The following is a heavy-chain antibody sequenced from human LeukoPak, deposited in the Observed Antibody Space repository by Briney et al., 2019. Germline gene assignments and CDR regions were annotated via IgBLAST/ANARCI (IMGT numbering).Heavy chain of an antibody. V-gene: IGHV1-24*01. J-gene: IGHJ4*02. Sequence: ASVKVSCKVSGYTLTELSMHWVRQAPGKGLEWMGGFDPEDGETIYAQKLQGRVTMTTDTSTSTAYMELRSLRSDDTAVYYCARGGPYYDYVWGSYRNYGYFDYWGQGTLVTVSS. CDR3: ARGGPYYDYVWGSYRNYGYFDY. CDR2: FDPEDGET. CDR1: GYTLTELS. D-gene: IGHD3-16*02.